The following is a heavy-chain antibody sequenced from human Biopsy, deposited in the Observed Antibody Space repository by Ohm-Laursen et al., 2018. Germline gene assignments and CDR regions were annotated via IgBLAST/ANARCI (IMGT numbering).Heavy chain of an antibody. Sequence: GASVKVSCKASGYTFTGYHVHWVRQAPGQGLEWMGWINAKTGDTNYAQKFQGRVTMTRDTSISTAYVDLSSLRSDDTAVYYCTRGGYYYDSLAYYYWFDHWGQGTLVTVSS. V-gene: IGHV1-2*02. D-gene: IGHD3-22*01. CDR1: GYTFTGYH. CDR2: INAKTGDT. J-gene: IGHJ5*02. CDR3: TRGGYYYDSLAYYYWFDH.